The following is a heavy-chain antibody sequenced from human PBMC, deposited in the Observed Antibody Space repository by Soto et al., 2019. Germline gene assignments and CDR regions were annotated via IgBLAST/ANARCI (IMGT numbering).Heavy chain of an antibody. CDR2: ISHLEST. J-gene: IGHJ4*02. V-gene: IGHV4-30-2*06. D-gene: IGHD5-12*01. CDR1: GASISYGGFS. CDR3: ARGGGYDSFDY. Sequence: PSETLSLTCTVSGASISYGGFSWSWIRQSPGKGLEWIGHISHLESTYFHPSFKSRLTMSIDRTRNQFSLKLSSVTAADMAVYYCARGGGYDSFDYWGQGVLVTVSS.